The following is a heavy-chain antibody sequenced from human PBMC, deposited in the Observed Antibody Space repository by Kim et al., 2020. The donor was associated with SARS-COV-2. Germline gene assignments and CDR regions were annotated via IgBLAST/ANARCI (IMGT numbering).Heavy chain of an antibody. D-gene: IGHD1-7*01. CDR2: IYPGDSDT. Sequence: GESLKISCKGSGYSFTSYWIGWVRQMPGKGLEWMGIIYPGDSDTRYSPSFQGQVTISADKSISTAYLQWSSLKASDTAMYYCARHISMELELRRWDYYGMDVWGQGTTVTVSS. CDR1: GYSFTSYW. CDR3: ARHISMELELRRWDYYGMDV. V-gene: IGHV5-51*01. J-gene: IGHJ6*02.